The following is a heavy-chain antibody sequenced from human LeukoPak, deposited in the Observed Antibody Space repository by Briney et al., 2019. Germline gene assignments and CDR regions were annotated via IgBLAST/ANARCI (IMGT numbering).Heavy chain of an antibody. CDR3: AKGVVAATNAAYYGMDV. Sequence: GGSLRLSCAASGFTFFSYGMHWVRQAPGKRLEWVALVSHDGGDKSYADSVKGRCTISRDNSKNTLYLQVNSLRPEDTAVYYCAKGVVAATNAAYYGMDVWGQGTTVTVSS. CDR2: VSHDGGDK. CDR1: GFTFFSYG. V-gene: IGHV3-30*18. D-gene: IGHD2-15*01. J-gene: IGHJ6*02.